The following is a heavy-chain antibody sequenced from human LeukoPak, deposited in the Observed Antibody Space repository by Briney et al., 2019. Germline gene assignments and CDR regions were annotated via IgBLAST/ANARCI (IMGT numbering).Heavy chain of an antibody. V-gene: IGHV4-61*02. CDR2: IYTSGST. D-gene: IGHD1-26*01. J-gene: IGHJ4*02. Sequence: PSETLSLTCTVSGGSISSGSYYWSWIRQPAGKGLEWIGRIYTSGSTNYNPSLKSRVTISVDTSKNQFSLKLSSVTAADTAVYYCARGGRELPVFDYWGQGTLVTVSS. CDR1: GGSISSGSYY. CDR3: ARGGRELPVFDY.